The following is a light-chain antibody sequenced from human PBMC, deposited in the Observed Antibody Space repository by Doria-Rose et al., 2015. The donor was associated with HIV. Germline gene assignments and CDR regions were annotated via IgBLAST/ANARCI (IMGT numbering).Light chain of an antibody. Sequence: TQSPESLGMSLGERATLNCKSNQSLLYTSKHYLAWYQQKPGQPPKLLIYWASTRQSGVPARFRGSGSGTDFTRTISSLEAEDVAVYYCQQYYDTPSFGPGTTVDIK. CDR1: QSLLYTSKHY. CDR3: QQYYDTPS. CDR2: WAS. V-gene: IGKV4-1*01. J-gene: IGKJ3*01.